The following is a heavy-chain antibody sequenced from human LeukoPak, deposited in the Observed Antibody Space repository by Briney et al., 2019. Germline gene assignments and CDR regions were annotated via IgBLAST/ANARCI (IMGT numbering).Heavy chain of an antibody. CDR3: ARGADTGYSSDY. J-gene: IGHJ4*02. CDR2: ISSSGSYI. D-gene: IGHD3-9*01. V-gene: IGHV3-21*01. CDR1: RFTFSSYS. Sequence: GGSLRLSCAASRFTFSSYSMNWVRQAPGKGLEWVSSISSSGSYIYYADSVKGRFTISRDNAKNTLYLQMNSLRAEDTAVYYCARGADTGYSSDYWGQGTLVTVSS.